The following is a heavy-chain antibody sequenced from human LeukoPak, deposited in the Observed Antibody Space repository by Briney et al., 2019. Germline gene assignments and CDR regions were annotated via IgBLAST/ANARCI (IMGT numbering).Heavy chain of an antibody. CDR2: ITRSSSSI. V-gene: IGHV3-48*01. CDR3: ARVLHQRPEYYFDY. CDR1: GFTFSSYS. J-gene: IGHJ4*02. Sequence: GGSLRLSCAASGFTFSSYSMNWVRQAPGKGLEWVSYITRSSSSIYYADSVKGRFTISRDNAKNTLYLQMNSLRAEDTAVYYCARVLHQRPEYYFDYWGQGTLVTVSS. D-gene: IGHD1-14*01.